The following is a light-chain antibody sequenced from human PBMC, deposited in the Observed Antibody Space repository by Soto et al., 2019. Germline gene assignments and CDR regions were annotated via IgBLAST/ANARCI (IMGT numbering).Light chain of an antibody. CDR2: LNSDGSH. J-gene: IGLJ2*01. Sequence: QPVLTQSPSASASLGASVKLTCTLSSGHSNYAIAWHQQQPEKGPRFLMKLNSDGSHTKGDGIPDRFSGSSSGAERYLTISSLQSEDEADYYCQTWGSGSVLFGGGTKLTVL. CDR1: SGHSNYA. V-gene: IGLV4-69*01. CDR3: QTWGSGSVL.